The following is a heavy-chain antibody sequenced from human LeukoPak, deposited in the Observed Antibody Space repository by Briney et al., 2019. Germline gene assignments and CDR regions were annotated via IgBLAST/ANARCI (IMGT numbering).Heavy chain of an antibody. CDR1: GYSISSGYY. D-gene: IGHD3-22*01. Sequence: PSETLSLTCTVSGYSISSGYYWGWIRQPPGKGLEWIGIVHRSGSTYYNPSLKSRVTMSVDTSKNQFSLKLGSVTAADTAVYYCAREVNYYDRYFDYWGQGILVTVSS. V-gene: IGHV4-38-2*02. J-gene: IGHJ4*02. CDR2: VHRSGST. CDR3: AREVNYYDRYFDY.